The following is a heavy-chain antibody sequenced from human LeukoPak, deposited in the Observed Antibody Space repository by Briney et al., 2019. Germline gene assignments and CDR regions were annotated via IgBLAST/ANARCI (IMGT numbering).Heavy chain of an antibody. CDR1: GITFSSFA. CDR2: ISGSGDTT. V-gene: IGHV3-23*01. J-gene: IGHJ4*02. Sequence: PGGSLRLSCAASGITFSSFAMTWLRQAPGKGLEWVSVISGSGDTTYYADSVKGRFTISRDNSKNTLYLQMNSLSVEDTAIHHCARESGGHDYWGQGTLVTVSS. D-gene: IGHD1-1*01. CDR3: ARESGGHDY.